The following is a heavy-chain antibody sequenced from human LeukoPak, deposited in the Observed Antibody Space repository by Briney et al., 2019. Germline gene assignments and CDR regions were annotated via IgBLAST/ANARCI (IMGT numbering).Heavy chain of an antibody. D-gene: IGHD3-10*01. CDR2: ISDTSTNT. CDR3: AKVPYPDYGSWRPPFMDV. J-gene: IGHJ6*02. CDR1: GFTFSNYA. V-gene: IGHV3-23*01. Sequence: GGSLRLSCAASGFTFSNYALSWVRQAPGKGLEWVSTISDTSTNTYYTDSGTGRFTISRDNSMNTMYLQMNNLRAEDTAIYFCAKVPYPDYGSWRPPFMDVWGQGTTVAVSS.